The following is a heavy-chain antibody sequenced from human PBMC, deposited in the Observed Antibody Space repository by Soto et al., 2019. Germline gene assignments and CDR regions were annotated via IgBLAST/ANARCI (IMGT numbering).Heavy chain of an antibody. J-gene: IGHJ4*02. CDR1: GFTFSNYA. D-gene: IGHD3-10*02. CDR2: IWYDGSNK. V-gene: IGHV3-33*08. CDR3: ARDAVKLATMFYFDF. Sequence: PGGSLRLSCAASGFTFSNYAMHWVRQDPGKGLEWVAVIWYDGSNKYYADSVKGRFTISRDNSKDTLYLQMISLRGEDTAAYFCARDAVKLATMFYFDFRGQGTLVTVTS.